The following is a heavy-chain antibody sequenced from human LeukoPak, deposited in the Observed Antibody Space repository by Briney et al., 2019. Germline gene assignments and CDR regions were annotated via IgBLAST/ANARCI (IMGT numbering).Heavy chain of an antibody. CDR1: GFTVSSSY. V-gene: IGHV3-53*01. CDR2: FYRGDST. CDR3: ARGWRDGYITFDS. D-gene: IGHD5-24*01. Sequence: GGSLRLSCAASGFTVSSSYMYWVRQAPGKGLGWVSFFYRGDSTYYAESVRGRFTISRDNSKNTLYLLMNSLIPEDTAVYYCARGWRDGYITFDSWGQGNLVTVSS. J-gene: IGHJ4*02.